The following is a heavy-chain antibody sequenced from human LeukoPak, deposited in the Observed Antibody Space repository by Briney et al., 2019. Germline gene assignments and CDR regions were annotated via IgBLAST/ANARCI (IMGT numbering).Heavy chain of an antibody. Sequence: GGSLRLSCAASGFTFSIYAMSWVRQAPGKGLEWVSTITDSGGATYHADSVKGRFTISRDNSKNTLYLQMNSLRAEDTAVYYCARGGYCSGGSCYSKINWFDPWGQGTLVTVSS. CDR1: GFTFSIYA. CDR2: ITDSGGAT. D-gene: IGHD2-15*01. CDR3: ARGGYCSGGSCYSKINWFDP. J-gene: IGHJ5*02. V-gene: IGHV3-23*01.